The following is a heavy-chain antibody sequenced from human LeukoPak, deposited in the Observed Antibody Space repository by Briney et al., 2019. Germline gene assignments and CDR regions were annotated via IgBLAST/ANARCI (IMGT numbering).Heavy chain of an antibody. J-gene: IGHJ5*02. Sequence: SETLSLTCTVSGGSISSYYWSWIRQPAGKGLEWIGRIYTSGSTNYNPSLKSRVTMSVDTSKNQFSLRLSSVTAADTAVYYCAREQYSSSWSPNWFDPWGQGTLVTASS. CDR1: GGSISSYY. CDR2: IYTSGST. V-gene: IGHV4-4*07. D-gene: IGHD6-13*01. CDR3: AREQYSSSWSPNWFDP.